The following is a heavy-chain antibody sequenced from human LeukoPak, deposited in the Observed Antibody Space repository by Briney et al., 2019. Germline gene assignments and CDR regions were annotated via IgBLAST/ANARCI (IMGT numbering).Heavy chain of an antibody. Sequence: SETLPLTCAVYGGSFSGYYWSWIRQPPGKGLEWIGEINHSGSTSYKPSLKSRVTISVDTSKNQFSLKLSSVTAADTAVYYCARSSWYTQYYYYYYMDVWGKGTTVTVSS. CDR1: GGSFSGYY. D-gene: IGHD6-13*01. CDR2: INHSGST. J-gene: IGHJ6*03. CDR3: ARSSWYTQYYYYYYMDV. V-gene: IGHV4-34*01.